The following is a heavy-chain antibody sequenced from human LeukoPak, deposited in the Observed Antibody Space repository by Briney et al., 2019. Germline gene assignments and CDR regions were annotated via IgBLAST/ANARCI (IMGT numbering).Heavy chain of an antibody. CDR2: ISGSGSTI. CDR1: GFTFSSYE. D-gene: IGHD1-14*01. J-gene: IGHJ4*02. Sequence: PGGSLRLSCAASGFTFSSYEMNWVRQAPGKGLEWVSYISGSGSTIYYADSVKGRFTISRDNANNFLYLQMNSLRAEDTAVYYCATETNGRHYDYWGQGTLLTVSS. V-gene: IGHV3-48*03. CDR3: ATETNGRHYDY.